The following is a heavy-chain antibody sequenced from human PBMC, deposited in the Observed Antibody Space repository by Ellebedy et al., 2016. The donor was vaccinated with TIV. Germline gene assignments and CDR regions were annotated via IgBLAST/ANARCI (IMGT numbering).Heavy chain of an antibody. J-gene: IGHJ4*02. V-gene: IGHV1-18*01. Sequence: ASVKVSCKASEYTFTSYSISWVRQAPGQGPEWMGWISAYTGETRYSQKYQGRVTLTTDTSTTTAYMELRSLRSDDTAVYFCARDMVQGMVARYLWFDYWGQGTLITVSS. CDR2: ISAYTGET. CDR1: EYTFTSYS. D-gene: IGHD5-12*01. CDR3: ARDMVQGMVARYLWFDY.